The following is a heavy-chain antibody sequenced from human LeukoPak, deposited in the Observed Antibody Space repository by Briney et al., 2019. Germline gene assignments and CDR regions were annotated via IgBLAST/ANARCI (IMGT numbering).Heavy chain of an antibody. V-gene: IGHV4-59*08. CDR1: GGSITGYY. CDR3: ARLTKFLTTYYPTP. D-gene: IGHD2/OR15-2a*01. J-gene: IGHJ5*02. Sequence: PSETLSFTCTVSGGSITGYYWSWIRQPPGKGLEWVGYIFSSGSTNYNPSLKSRVTISLDTSKSQFSLKLISVTASDTAVYYCARLTKFLTTYYPTPWSQGTLVTVSS. CDR2: IFSSGST.